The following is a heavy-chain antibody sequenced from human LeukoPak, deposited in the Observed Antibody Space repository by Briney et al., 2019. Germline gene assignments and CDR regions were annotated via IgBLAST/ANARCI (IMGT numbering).Heavy chain of an antibody. J-gene: IGHJ4*02. V-gene: IGHV1-46*01. Sequence: ASVKVSCKASGYTLTTYYMHWVRQAPGQGLEWMGIINPSGGATSYAQKFQGRVTITRDTSTSTVYMELSSLRSEDTAVYYCARDGSPHVSMTVVTSPDYWGQGTLVTVSS. CDR2: INPSGGAT. CDR1: GYTLTTYY. CDR3: ARDGSPHVSMTVVTSPDY. D-gene: IGHD3-22*01.